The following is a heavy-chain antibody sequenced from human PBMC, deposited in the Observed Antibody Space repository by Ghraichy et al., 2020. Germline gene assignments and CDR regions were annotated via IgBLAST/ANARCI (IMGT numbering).Heavy chain of an antibody. V-gene: IGHV3-23*01. CDR1: GFTFSSYA. CDR3: AKDPASTYYCSSTSCSHYYYYYGMDV. D-gene: IGHD2-2*01. Sequence: GGSLRLSCAASGFTFSSYAMSWVRQAPGKGLEWVSAISGSGGSTYYADSVKGRFTISRDNSKNTLYLQMNSLRAEDTAVYYCAKDPASTYYCSSTSCSHYYYYYGMDVWGQGTTVTVSS. J-gene: IGHJ6*02. CDR2: ISGSGGST.